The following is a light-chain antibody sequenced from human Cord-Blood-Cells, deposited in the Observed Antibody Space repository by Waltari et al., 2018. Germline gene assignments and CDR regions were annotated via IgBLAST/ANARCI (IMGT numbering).Light chain of an antibody. CDR1: QSLLHSNGYNY. J-gene: IGKJ1*01. CDR3: MQALQTPWT. Sequence: DIVMTQSPLSLPVTPGEPASISCRSSQSLLHSNGYNYLDWYLQKQGQSPQLLIYLGSNRASGVPYRFSGRGSGTDFTLKISRVEAEDVGVYYCMQALQTPWTFGQGTKVEIK. CDR2: LGS. V-gene: IGKV2-28*01.